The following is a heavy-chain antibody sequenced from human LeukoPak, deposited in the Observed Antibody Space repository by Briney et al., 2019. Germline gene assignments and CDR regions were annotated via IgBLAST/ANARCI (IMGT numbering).Heavy chain of an antibody. J-gene: IGHJ1*01. CDR3: ASPQSGDYGALYFQH. CDR1: GFTFSSYG. CDR2: IWYDGSNK. D-gene: IGHD4-17*01. V-gene: IGHV3-33*01. Sequence: GGSLRLSCAASGFTFSSYGMHWVRQAPGKGLEWVAVIWYDGSNKYYADSVKGRFTISRDNPKNTLYLQVNSLRVEDTAVYYCASPQSGDYGALYFQHWGQGTLVTVSS.